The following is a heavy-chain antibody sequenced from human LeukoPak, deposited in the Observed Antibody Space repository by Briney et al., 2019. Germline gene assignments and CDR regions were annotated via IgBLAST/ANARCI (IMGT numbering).Heavy chain of an antibody. CDR3: ARTTTYYDFWSGYPTNPFDY. J-gene: IGHJ4*02. D-gene: IGHD3-3*01. V-gene: IGHV1-18*01. CDR2: ISAYNGNT. CDR1: GYTFTSYG. Sequence: ASVKVSCTASGYTFTSYGISWVRQAPGQGLEWMGWISAYNGNTNYAQKLQGRVTMTTDTSTSTAYMELRSLRSDDTAVYYCARTTTYYDFWSGYPTNPFDYWGQGTLVTVSS.